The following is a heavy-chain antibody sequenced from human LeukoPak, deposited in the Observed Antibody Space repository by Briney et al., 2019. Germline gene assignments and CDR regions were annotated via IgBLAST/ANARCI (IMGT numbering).Heavy chain of an antibody. J-gene: IGHJ6*02. D-gene: IGHD2-21*01. CDR3: ARVSNLPYCGGDTCGV. Sequence: PSETLSLTCTVSGASINSGGYYWSWIRQHPGKGLEWIGYFYYSETTDYNPSLKSRVTISVAKSKNQFSLKLNSVTAADTAVYYCARVSNLPYCGGDTCGVWGQGTTVTVSS. CDR1: GASINSGGYY. CDR2: FYYSETT. V-gene: IGHV4-31*03.